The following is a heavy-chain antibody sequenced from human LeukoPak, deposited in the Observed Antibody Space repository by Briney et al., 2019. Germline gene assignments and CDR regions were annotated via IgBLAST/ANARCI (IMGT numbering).Heavy chain of an antibody. CDR2: ISPYNGNT. CDR3: ATSITMVRGVIISGDWFDP. CDR1: GYTFTSYS. J-gene: IGHJ5*02. D-gene: IGHD3-10*01. Sequence: ASVKVSCKTSGYTFTSYSISWVRQAPGQGLEWMGSISPYNGNTNYAQKLQGRVTMTTDTSTSTAYMDLRSLRSDDTALYYCATSITMVRGVIISGDWFDPWGQGTRVTVSS. V-gene: IGHV1-18*01.